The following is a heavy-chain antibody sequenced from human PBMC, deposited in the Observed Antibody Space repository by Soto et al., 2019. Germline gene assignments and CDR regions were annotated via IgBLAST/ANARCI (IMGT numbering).Heavy chain of an antibody. V-gene: IGHV3-53*01. Sequence: EVRLADSGGGVIHPGGSSRLSCAVSGLDVKGIYMSWLRRAPGKGLEWVAGLYTFGDGYYAAFAAGRFTIARHESENTLLLEMIDLIIEGTAIYYCARDKDFGDYTFDLWGQGTLVTVSS. D-gene: IGHD4-17*01. CDR2: LYTFGDG. CDR3: ARDKDFGDYTFDL. CDR1: GLDVKGIY. J-gene: IGHJ4*02.